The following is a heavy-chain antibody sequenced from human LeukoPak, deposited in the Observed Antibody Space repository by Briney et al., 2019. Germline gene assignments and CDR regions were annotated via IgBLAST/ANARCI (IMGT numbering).Heavy chain of an antibody. CDR2: IHYSGNT. D-gene: IGHD3-9*01. Sequence: SETLSLTCTVSGGSISSSSYYWGWIRQPPGKGLEWIGSIHYSGNTFYNPSLKSRVTISVDTSKNQFSLKLSSVTAADTAVYYCARVTDILTGYPLDYWGQGTLVTVSS. CDR3: ARVTDILTGYPLDY. V-gene: IGHV4-39*07. CDR1: GGSISSSSYY. J-gene: IGHJ4*02.